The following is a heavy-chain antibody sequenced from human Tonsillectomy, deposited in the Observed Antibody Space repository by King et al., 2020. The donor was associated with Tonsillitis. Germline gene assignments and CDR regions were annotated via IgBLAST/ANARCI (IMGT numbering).Heavy chain of an antibody. CDR2: IHVGNGDT. Sequence: QLQLVQSGAEVKTPGASVIVSCRASGYIFTTYPIHWVRQAPGQRLEWMGWIHVGNGDTNYSPTFQDRVTITRATSASTAYMELTSLRSGDTAIYYCARGRRGGDYKGRYDAFDIWGQGTTVIVSS. V-gene: IGHV1-3*01. J-gene: IGHJ3*02. CDR3: ARGRRGGDYKGRYDAFDI. D-gene: IGHD1-26*01. CDR1: GYIFTTYP.